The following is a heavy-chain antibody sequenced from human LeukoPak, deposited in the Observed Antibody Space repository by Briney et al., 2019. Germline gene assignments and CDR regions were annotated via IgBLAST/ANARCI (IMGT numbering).Heavy chain of an antibody. CDR2: INNDGSST. CDR3: VIGGTYGSGR. V-gene: IGHV3-74*01. D-gene: IGHD3-10*01. J-gene: IGHJ4*02. CDR1: GFPFANTW. Sequence: GGSLRLSCAASGFPFANTWMHWVRQAPGKGLVWVSLINNDGSSTNYADSVKGRFTISRDNAKNTLHLQMNSLRAEDTAVYFCVIGGTYGSGRWGQGTLVTVSS.